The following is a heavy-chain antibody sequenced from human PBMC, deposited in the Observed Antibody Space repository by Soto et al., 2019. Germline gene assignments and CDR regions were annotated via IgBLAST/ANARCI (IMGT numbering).Heavy chain of an antibody. Sequence: QVQLVESGGGVVQPGRSLRLSCAASGFTFSSYGMHWVRQAPGKGLEWVAVIWYDGSNKYYADSVKGRFTISRDNSKNTLYLQMNSRRAEDTAVYYCARPPYSSSRPAVYFDYWGQGTLVTVSS. CDR1: GFTFSSYG. D-gene: IGHD6-6*01. CDR2: IWYDGSNK. J-gene: IGHJ4*02. CDR3: ARPPYSSSRPAVYFDY. V-gene: IGHV3-33*01.